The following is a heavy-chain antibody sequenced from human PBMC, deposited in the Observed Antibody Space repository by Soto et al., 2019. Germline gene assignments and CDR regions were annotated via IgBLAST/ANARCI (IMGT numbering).Heavy chain of an antibody. Sequence: HPGGSLRLSCAASGFTFSSYGMHWVRQAPGKGLEWVAVIWYDGSNKYYADSVKGRFTISRDNSKNTLYLQMNSLRAEDTAVYYCAVIDDSSGPDAFDIWGQGTMVTVSS. CDR2: IWYDGSNK. CDR1: GFTFSSYG. D-gene: IGHD3-22*01. J-gene: IGHJ3*02. V-gene: IGHV3-33*01. CDR3: AVIDDSSGPDAFDI.